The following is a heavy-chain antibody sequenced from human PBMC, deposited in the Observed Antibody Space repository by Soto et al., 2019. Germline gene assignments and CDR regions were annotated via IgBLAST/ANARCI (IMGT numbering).Heavy chain of an antibody. CDR1: GGTFSSYA. J-gene: IGHJ4*02. D-gene: IGHD3-3*01. V-gene: IGHV1-69*13. Sequence: ASVKVSCKASGGTFSSYAISWVRQAPGQGLEWMGGIIPIFGTANYAQKFQGRVTITADESTSTAYVELSSLRSEDTAVYYCAKNDYDFWSGSNADFDYWGQGTLVTVSS. CDR3: AKNDYDFWSGSNADFDY. CDR2: IIPIFGTA.